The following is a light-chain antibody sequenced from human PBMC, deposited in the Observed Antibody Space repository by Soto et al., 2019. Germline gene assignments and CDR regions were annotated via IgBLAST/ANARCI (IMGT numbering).Light chain of an antibody. J-gene: IGKJ1*01. CDR1: QDLSNY. CDR3: QNYNGAPWT. Sequence: DIKMTQSPSSLSASVGDRVTITCRASQDLSNYLAWYQQKPGKVPKLLIYAASTLHSWVPSRFSGSRSGTDLTLTISGLQPEDVANYYCQNYNGAPWTFGQGTQVEIE. CDR2: AAS. V-gene: IGKV1-27*01.